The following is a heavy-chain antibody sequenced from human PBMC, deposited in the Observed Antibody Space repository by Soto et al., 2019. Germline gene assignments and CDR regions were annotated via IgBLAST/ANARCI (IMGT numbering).Heavy chain of an antibody. J-gene: IGHJ6*02. CDR1: GYSVSSNSAA. CDR3: VRGMGYSYGYYYYYGMDV. D-gene: IGHD5-18*01. CDR2: TYYRSKWYN. Sequence: SHTLSLTCAISGYSVSSNSAAWNLIRQSPSRGLEWLGRTYYRSKWYNDYAVSVKSRITINPDTSKNQFSLQLNSVTPEDTTVYYCVRGMGYSYGYYYYYGMDVWGQGTTVTVS. V-gene: IGHV6-1*01.